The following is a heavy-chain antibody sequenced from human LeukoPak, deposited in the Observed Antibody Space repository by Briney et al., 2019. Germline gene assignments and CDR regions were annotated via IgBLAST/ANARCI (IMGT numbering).Heavy chain of an antibody. CDR1: GFTFSSYG. CDR3: AKVGIAVAGRFDY. CDR2: IRYDGSNK. D-gene: IGHD6-19*01. V-gene: IGHV3-30*02. J-gene: IGHJ4*02. Sequence: GGSLRLSCAASGFTFSSYGMHWVRQAPGKGLEWVAFIRYDGSNKYYADSVKGRFTISRDNSKNTLYLQMNSLRAEDTAVYYCAKVGIAVAGRFDYWGQGTLVTVSS.